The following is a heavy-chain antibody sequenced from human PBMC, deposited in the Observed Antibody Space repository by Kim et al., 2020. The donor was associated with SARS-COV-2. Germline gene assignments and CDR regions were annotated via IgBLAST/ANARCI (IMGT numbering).Heavy chain of an antibody. CDR1: GFTFDDYA. J-gene: IGHJ4*02. Sequence: GGSLRLSCAASGFTFDDYAMHWVRQAPGKGLEWVSGISWNSGSIGYADSVKGRFTISRDNAKNSLYLQMNSLRAEDTALYYCAKDTGFDSSGYPTFDYWGQGTLVTVSS. CDR2: ISWNSGSI. V-gene: IGHV3-9*01. D-gene: IGHD3-22*01. CDR3: AKDTGFDSSGYPTFDY.